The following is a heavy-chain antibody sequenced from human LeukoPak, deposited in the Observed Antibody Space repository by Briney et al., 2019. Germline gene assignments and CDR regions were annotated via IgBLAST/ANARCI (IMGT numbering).Heavy chain of an antibody. CDR1: GFTFSTYA. D-gene: IGHD3-3*01. V-gene: IGHV3-23*01. Sequence: PGGSLRLSCAASGFTFSTYAMNWVRQAPGKGLEWVSAIRGSGYSTYYADSVKGRFTISRDNSKSTLYLQMNSLRAEDTAVYYCAKELGDFRSAFDYWGQGTLVTVSS. CDR3: AKELGDFRSAFDY. CDR2: IRGSGYST. J-gene: IGHJ4*02.